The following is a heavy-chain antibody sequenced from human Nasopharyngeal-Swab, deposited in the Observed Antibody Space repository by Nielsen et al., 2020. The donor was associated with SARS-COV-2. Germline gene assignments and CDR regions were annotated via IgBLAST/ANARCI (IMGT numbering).Heavy chain of an antibody. CDR1: GLTFSDYY. V-gene: IGHV3-11*05. D-gene: IGHD4-17*01. J-gene: IGHJ4*02. Sequence: GESLKISCAASGLTFSDYYMSWIRQAPGKGLEWLSYISGSNTYTNYADSVKGRFTVPRDNAKNSLFLQMNSLRAEDMAVYYCARGGGDYLPIDSWGQGTPVTVSS. CDR3: ARGGGDYLPIDS. CDR2: ISGSNTYT.